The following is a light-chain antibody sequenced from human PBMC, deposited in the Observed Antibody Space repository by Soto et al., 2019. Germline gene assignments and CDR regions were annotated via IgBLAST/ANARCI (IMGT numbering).Light chain of an antibody. CDR2: NAS. J-gene: IGKJ1*01. CDR3: QQYNSYWT. V-gene: IGKV1-5*03. CDR1: QSISSF. Sequence: DIQMTQSPSTLSASVGDRVTITCRASQSISSFLACYQQKPGKAPKLLIYNASSLESGVPLRFSGSGSGTEFTLSISSLQPDDFATYYCQQYNSYWTFGQGTKIEIK.